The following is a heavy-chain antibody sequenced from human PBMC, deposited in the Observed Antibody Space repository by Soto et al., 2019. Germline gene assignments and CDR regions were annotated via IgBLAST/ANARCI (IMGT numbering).Heavy chain of an antibody. CDR1: GYTFTSYY. CDR3: ARDLEAVGWFDP. D-gene: IGHD2-15*01. J-gene: IGHJ5*02. CDR2: INPSGGST. V-gene: IGHV1-46*01. Sequence: GASVKVSCKASGYTFTSYYMHRVRQAPGQGLEWMGIINPSGGSTSYAQKFQGRVTMTRDTSTSTVYMELSSLRSEDTAVYYCARDLEAVGWFDPWGQGTLVTVSS.